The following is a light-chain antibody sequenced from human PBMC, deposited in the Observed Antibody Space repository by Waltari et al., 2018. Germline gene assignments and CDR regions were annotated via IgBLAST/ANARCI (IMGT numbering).Light chain of an antibody. CDR3: QSYDSSLSVV. Sequence: QSVLTQPPSVSGAPGQRVTISCTGSRPNIGAGYDVPWYQQLPGTAPKLLIYCNSNRPSGVPDRFSGSKSGTSASLAITGLQAEDEADYYCQSYDSSLSVVFGGGTKLTVL. CDR1: RPNIGAGYD. J-gene: IGLJ2*01. CDR2: CNS. V-gene: IGLV1-40*01.